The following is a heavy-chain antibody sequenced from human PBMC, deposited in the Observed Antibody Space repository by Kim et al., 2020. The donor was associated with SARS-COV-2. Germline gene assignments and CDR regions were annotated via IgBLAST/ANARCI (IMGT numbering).Heavy chain of an antibody. CDR1: GGSFSGYY. J-gene: IGHJ6*02. CDR3: ARVGLRWWGYCSSTSCPNYYYGMDV. Sequence: SETLSLTCAVYGGSFSGYYWSWIRQPPGKGLEWIGEINHSGSTNYNPSLKSRVTISVDTSKNQFSLKLSSVTAADTAVYYCARVGLRWWGYCSSTSCPNYYYGMDVWGQGTTVTVSS. V-gene: IGHV4-34*01. D-gene: IGHD2-2*01. CDR2: INHSGST.